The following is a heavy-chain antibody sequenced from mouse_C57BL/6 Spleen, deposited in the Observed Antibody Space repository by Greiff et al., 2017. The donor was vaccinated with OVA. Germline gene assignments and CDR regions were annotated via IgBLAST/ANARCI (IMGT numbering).Heavy chain of an antibody. CDR2: IDPETGGT. CDR3: ARGGLGRDY. J-gene: IGHJ2*01. V-gene: IGHV1-15*01. CDR1: GYTFTDYE. Sequence: VQLQQSGAELVRPGASVTLSCKASGYTFTDYEMHWVKQTPVHGLEWIGAIDPETGGTAYNQKFKGKAILTADKSSSTAYMQLSSLTSEDSAVYFCARGGLGRDYWGQGTTLTVSS. D-gene: IGHD4-1*01.